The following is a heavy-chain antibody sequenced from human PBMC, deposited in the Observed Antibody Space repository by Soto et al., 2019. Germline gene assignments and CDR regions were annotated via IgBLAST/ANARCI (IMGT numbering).Heavy chain of an antibody. CDR1: GESFSAYI. CDR3: ARDRPIRDSGSPSFDP. D-gene: IGHD3-10*01. V-gene: IGHV4-34*01. J-gene: IGHJ5*02. Sequence: SETLSLTCAVYGESFSAYIWTWLRQTPGKGLQWIGQINHSGSASYNPSLKSRVTISVHTSNSQFSLELSSVTAADTAIYYCARDRPIRDSGSPSFDPWGQGIQVTVSS. CDR2: INHSGSA.